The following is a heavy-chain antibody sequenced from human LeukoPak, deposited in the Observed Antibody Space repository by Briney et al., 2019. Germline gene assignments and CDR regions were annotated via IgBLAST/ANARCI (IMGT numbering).Heavy chain of an antibody. J-gene: IGHJ3*02. D-gene: IGHD3-10*01. Sequence: GESLKTSCKGSGYSFTSYWIAWVRQMPGKGLEWMGIIYPGDSYTTYSPSFQGQVTISADKSTSTAYLQWRSLKASDTAMYYCARRSGSDALDIWGQGTMVTVSS. CDR3: ARRSGSDALDI. V-gene: IGHV5-51*01. CDR2: IYPGDSYT. CDR1: GYSFTSYW.